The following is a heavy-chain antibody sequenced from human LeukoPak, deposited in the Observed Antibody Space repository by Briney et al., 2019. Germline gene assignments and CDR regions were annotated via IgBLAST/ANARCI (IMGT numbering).Heavy chain of an antibody. V-gene: IGHV3-9*01. Sequence: PGGSLRLSCAVSGFAVNNRYMSWVRQAPGKGLEWVSGISWNSGSIGYADSVKGRFTISRDNAKNSLYLQMNSLRAEDTALYYCAKSQYQLLLYYFDYWGQGTLVTVSS. D-gene: IGHD2-2*01. J-gene: IGHJ4*02. CDR3: AKSQYQLLLYYFDY. CDR1: GFAVNNRY. CDR2: ISWNSGSI.